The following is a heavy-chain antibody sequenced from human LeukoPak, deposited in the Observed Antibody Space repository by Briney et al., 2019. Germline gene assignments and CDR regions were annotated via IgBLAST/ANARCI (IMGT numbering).Heavy chain of an antibody. CDR1: GFTVSSNY. CDR2: ISWNSGSV. V-gene: IGHV3-9*01. D-gene: IGHD4-17*01. Sequence: GGSLRLSCAASGFTVSSNYMSWVRQAPGKGLEWVSGISWNSGSVGYADSVKGRFTISRDNAKNSLYLQMNSLRAEDTALYYCATLTTTSAVTFDYWGQGTLVTVSS. CDR3: ATLTTTSAVTFDY. J-gene: IGHJ4*02.